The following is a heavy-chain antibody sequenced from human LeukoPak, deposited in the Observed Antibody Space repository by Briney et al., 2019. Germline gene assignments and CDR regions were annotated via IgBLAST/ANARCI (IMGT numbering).Heavy chain of an antibody. D-gene: IGHD1-26*01. Sequence: SQTLSLTCTVSGGSISSGSYYWSWIRQPAGKGLEWIGRIYTSGSTNYNPSLKSRVTISVDTSKNQFSLKLSSVTAADTAVYYCARDSSLVGATTVAFDIWGQGTMVTVSS. J-gene: IGHJ3*02. V-gene: IGHV4-61*02. CDR1: GGSISSGSYY. CDR3: ARDSSLVGATTVAFDI. CDR2: IYTSGST.